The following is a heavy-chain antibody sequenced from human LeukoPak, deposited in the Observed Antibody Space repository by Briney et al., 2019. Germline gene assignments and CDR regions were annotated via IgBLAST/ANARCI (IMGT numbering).Heavy chain of an antibody. J-gene: IGHJ4*02. CDR1: GFTFSTYG. V-gene: IGHV3-30*02. CDR2: IRYDGSKK. Sequence: GGSLRLSCAASGFTFSTYGMHWVRQAPGRGREWVAFIRYDGSKKYYADSVKGRFTISRDNSKNTVYLQMNSLRAEDTAVYYCAAPGVPAATYYFDYWGQGTLVTASS. D-gene: IGHD2-2*01. CDR3: AAPGVPAATYYFDY.